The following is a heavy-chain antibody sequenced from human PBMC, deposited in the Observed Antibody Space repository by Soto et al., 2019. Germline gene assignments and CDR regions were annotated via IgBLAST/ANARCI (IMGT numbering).Heavy chain of an antibody. J-gene: IGHJ6*02. Sequence: SETLSLTCRVSGGSISSTSYYWGWIHQPPGKGLEWIGYIYYSGSTYYNPSLKSRVTISVDTSKNQFSLKLSSVTAADTAVYYCARDYGYYDSSGYNDYYYYGMDVWGQGTTVTVSS. V-gene: IGHV4-31*03. D-gene: IGHD3-22*01. CDR2: IYYSGST. CDR3: ARDYGYYDSSGYNDYYYYGMDV. CDR1: GGSISSTSYY.